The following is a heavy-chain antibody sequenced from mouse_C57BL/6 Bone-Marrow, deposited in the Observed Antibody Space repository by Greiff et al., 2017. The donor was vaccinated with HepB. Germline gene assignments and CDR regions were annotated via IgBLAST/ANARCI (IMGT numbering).Heavy chain of an antibody. CDR2: IYPGNGDT. J-gene: IGHJ4*01. CDR1: GYTFTSYN. Sequence: LQQSGAELVRPGASVKMSCKASGYTFTSYNMHWVKQTPRQGLEWIGAIYPGNGDTSYNQKFKGKATLTVDKSSSTAYMQLSSLTSEDSAVYFCARFPYYSNYVDAMDYWGQGTSVTVSS. D-gene: IGHD2-5*01. V-gene: IGHV1-12*01. CDR3: ARFPYYSNYVDAMDY.